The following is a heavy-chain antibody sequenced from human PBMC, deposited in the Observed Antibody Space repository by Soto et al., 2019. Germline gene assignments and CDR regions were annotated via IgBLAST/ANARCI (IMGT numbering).Heavy chain of an antibody. J-gene: IGHJ1*01. Sequence: EVQLVESGGGLVQPGGSLRLSCAASGFTFSSYSMNWVRQAPGKGLEWVSYISSSSSTIYYADSVKGRFTISRDNAKNSLYLQMNSLRAEDTAVYYCARDWGSSWYPEYFQHWGQGTLVTVSS. D-gene: IGHD6-13*01. CDR2: ISSSSSTI. CDR3: ARDWGSSWYPEYFQH. V-gene: IGHV3-48*01. CDR1: GFTFSSYS.